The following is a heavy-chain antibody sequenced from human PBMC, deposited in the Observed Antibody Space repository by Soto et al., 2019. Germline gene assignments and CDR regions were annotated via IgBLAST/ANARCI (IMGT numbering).Heavy chain of an antibody. Sequence: QVQLVQSGAEVRKPGSSVKVSCKASGGTFSRHAISWVRQAPGQGLEWMGGIIPIFGTANHAQKFQGRVTIIADESKSTGYMELSSLRSEDTAMYYCARGWGYDSNDYYYAYWGQGTLVIVSS. CDR1: GGTFSRHA. CDR3: ARGWGYDSNDYYYAY. CDR2: IIPIFGTA. V-gene: IGHV1-69*01. J-gene: IGHJ4*02. D-gene: IGHD3-22*01.